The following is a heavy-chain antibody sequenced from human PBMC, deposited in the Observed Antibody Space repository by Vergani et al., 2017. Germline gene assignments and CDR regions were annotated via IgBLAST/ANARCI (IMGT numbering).Heavy chain of an antibody. V-gene: IGHV1-69*01. CDR3: ASGIAHFWSGYSRDLDY. Sequence: QVQLVQSGAEVKKPGSSVKVSCKASGGTFSSYAISWVRQAPGQGLEWMGGIIPIFGTANYGQKFQGRVTITADESTSTAYMELSSLRSEDTAVYYCASGIAHFWSGYSRDLDYWGQGTLVTVSS. CDR1: GGTFSSYA. D-gene: IGHD3-3*02. J-gene: IGHJ4*02. CDR2: IIPIFGTA.